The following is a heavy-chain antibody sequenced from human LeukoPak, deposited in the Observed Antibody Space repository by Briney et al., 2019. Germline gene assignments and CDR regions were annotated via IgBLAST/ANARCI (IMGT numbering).Heavy chain of an antibody. Sequence: GGSLRLSCAASGFTFSSYAMHWVRQAPGEGMEYVSAIRSNGGSTYYANSVKGRFTISRDNSKNTLYLQMGSLRAEDMAVYYCARDTRLVVPAARTGFDYYMDVWGKGTTVTVSS. D-gene: IGHD2-2*01. CDR2: IRSNGGST. CDR3: ARDTRLVVPAARTGFDYYMDV. V-gene: IGHV3-64*01. J-gene: IGHJ6*03. CDR1: GFTFSSYA.